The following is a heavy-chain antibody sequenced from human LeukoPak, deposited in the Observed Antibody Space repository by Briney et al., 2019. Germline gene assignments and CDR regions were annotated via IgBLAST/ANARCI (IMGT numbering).Heavy chain of an antibody. CDR2: IRFDASNI. Sequence: PGGSLRLSCAASGFTFNRYGMHWVRQAPGKGLEWVAFIRFDASNIYYADSVKGRLTISRDNSKNTLYLQMNSLRAEDAAVYYCAKDYGLTGTGGAWLDPWGQGTLVTVSS. J-gene: IGHJ5*02. D-gene: IGHD1-20*01. CDR3: AKDYGLTGTGGAWLDP. CDR1: GFTFNRYG. V-gene: IGHV3-30*02.